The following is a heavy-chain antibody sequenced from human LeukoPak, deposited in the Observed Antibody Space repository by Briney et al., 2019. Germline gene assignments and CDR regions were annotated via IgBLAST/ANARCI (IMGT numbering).Heavy chain of an antibody. V-gene: IGHV4-59*08. D-gene: IGHD2-21*02. J-gene: IGHJ4*02. CDR3: AQGGGDWNFDY. CDR2: IYYSGST. Sequence: SETLSLTCTVSGGSISSYYWSWIRQPPGKGLEWIGYIYYSGSTNYNPSLKSRVTISVDTSKNQFSLKLSSVTAADTAVYYCAQGGGDWNFDYWGQGTLVTVSS. CDR1: GGSISSYY.